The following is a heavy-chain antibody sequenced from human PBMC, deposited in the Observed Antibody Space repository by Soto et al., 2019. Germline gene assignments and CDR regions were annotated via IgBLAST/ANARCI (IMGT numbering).Heavy chain of an antibody. D-gene: IGHD2-21*02. CDR1: GYTFTSYD. CDR2: MNPNSGNT. Sequence: QVQLVQSGAEVKKPGASMKVSCKASGYTFTSYDINWVRQATGQGLEWMGWMNPNSGNTGYAQKFQGRVTMTRNTCISTADMELSSLRSEDTAVYYCARLKILTRGFDPWGQGTLVTVSS. CDR3: ARLKILTRGFDP. V-gene: IGHV1-8*01. J-gene: IGHJ5*02.